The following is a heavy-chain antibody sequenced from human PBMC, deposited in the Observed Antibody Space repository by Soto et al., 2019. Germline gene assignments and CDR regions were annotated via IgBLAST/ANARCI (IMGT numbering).Heavy chain of an antibody. D-gene: IGHD4-17*01. V-gene: IGHV3-21*01. J-gene: IGHJ4*02. CDR3: ARDSSAWDYGGFDY. Sequence: GGSLRLSCAASGFTFSSYSMNWVRQAPGKGLEWVSSISSSSSYIYYADSVKGRFTISRDNAKNSLYLQMNSLRAEDTAVYYCARDSSAWDYGGFDYWGQGTLVTVSS. CDR2: ISSSSSYI. CDR1: GFTFSSYS.